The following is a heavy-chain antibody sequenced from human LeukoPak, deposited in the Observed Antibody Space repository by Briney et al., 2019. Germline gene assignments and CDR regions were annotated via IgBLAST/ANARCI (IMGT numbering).Heavy chain of an antibody. D-gene: IGHD2-15*01. CDR2: KSYSWRP. J-gene: IGHJ3*02. CDR3: ARQGPRGGSSFNACDM. Sequence: SETLSLTCTVSGGSISSYYWSWIRQPPGKGLEWTGYKSYSWRPNHHTALKGRVPISVDPSKNQFSLKLSSVTAADTAVYYCARQGPRGGSSFNACDMWRQGTMVSVSS. CDR1: GGSISSYY. V-gene: IGHV4-59*08.